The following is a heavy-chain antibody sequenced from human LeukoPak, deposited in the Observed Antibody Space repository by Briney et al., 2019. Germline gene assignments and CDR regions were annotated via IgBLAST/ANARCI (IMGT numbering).Heavy chain of an antibody. D-gene: IGHD3-22*01. CDR2: INTNTGNP. J-gene: IGHJ4*02. CDR3: ARAPPKGPIVVANDY. V-gene: IGHV7-4-1*02. Sequence: ASVKVSCKASGYTFTSYAMNWVRQAPGQGLEWMGWINTNTGNPTYAQGFTGRFVFSLDTSVSTAYLRISSLKAEDTAVYYCARAPPKGPIVVANDYWGQGTLVTVSS. CDR1: GYTFTSYA.